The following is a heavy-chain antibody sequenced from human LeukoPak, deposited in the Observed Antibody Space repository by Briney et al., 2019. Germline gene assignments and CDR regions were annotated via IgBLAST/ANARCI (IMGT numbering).Heavy chain of an antibody. Sequence: PGGSLRLSCAASGFTFSDYYMTWLRQAPGKGLEWVSYISSSGGTIYYADSVKGRFTISRDNAKNSLYLQMNSLRVEDTAVYYCARGLAFDYWGQGTLVTVSS. D-gene: IGHD6-19*01. J-gene: IGHJ4*02. CDR3: ARGLAFDY. CDR1: GFTFSDYY. CDR2: ISSSGGTI. V-gene: IGHV3-11*01.